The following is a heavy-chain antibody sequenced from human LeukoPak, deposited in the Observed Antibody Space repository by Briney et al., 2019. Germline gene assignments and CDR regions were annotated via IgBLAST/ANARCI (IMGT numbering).Heavy chain of an antibody. J-gene: IGHJ4*02. CDR3: ARHYYDSSGYYYVDY. Sequence: SQTLSLTCTVSGGSISSGDYYWSWIRQPPGKGLEWIGEINHSGSTNYNPSLKSRVTISVETSKHQFSLKLSSVTAADTAVYYCARHYYDSSGYYYVDYWGQGTLVTVSS. D-gene: IGHD3-22*01. CDR1: GGSISSGDYY. CDR2: INHSGST. V-gene: IGHV4-30-4*01.